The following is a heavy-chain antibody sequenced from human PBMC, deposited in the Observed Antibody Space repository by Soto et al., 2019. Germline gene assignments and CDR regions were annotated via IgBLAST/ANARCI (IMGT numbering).Heavy chain of an antibody. CDR1: GYTFTSYG. CDR2: ISAYNGNT. CDR3: ARDSGYCSGGSCYSERVMDV. V-gene: IGHV1-18*01. J-gene: IGHJ6*03. D-gene: IGHD2-15*01. Sequence: ASVKVSCKASGYTFTSYGISWVRQAPGQGLEWMGWISAYNGNTNYAQKLQGRVTMTTDTSTSTAYMELRSLRSDDTAVYYCARDSGYCSGGSCYSERVMDVWGKGTTVTVSS.